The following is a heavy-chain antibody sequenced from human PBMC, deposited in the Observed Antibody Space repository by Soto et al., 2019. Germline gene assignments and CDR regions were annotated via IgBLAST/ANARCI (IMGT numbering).Heavy chain of an antibody. V-gene: IGHV3-30*03. D-gene: IGHD2-8*02. J-gene: IGHJ4*02. CDR3: TGEVASGY. Sequence: QVQLVESGGGVVQPGRSLRLSCAASGFTVSSYGMHWVRQAPGKGLEWVAVISRDGGTKYYADSVKGRFTISRDNSRNTLFLEMNSLRGDDMAVYSCTGEVASGYWGQGTLLTVSS. CDR1: GFTVSSYG. CDR2: ISRDGGTK.